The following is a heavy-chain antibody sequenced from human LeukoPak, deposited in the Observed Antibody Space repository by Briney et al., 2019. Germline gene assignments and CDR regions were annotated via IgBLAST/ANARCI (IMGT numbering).Heavy chain of an antibody. V-gene: IGHV4-4*07. D-gene: IGHD3-3*01. CDR1: GGSISSYY. J-gene: IGHJ4*02. CDR3: ARGPIYDFWSGYYFDH. CDR2: IYTSGST. Sequence: PSETLSLTCTVSGGSISSYYWSWIRQPAGKGLEWIGRIYTSGSTNYNPSLKSRVTMSVDTSKNQFSLKLSSVTAADTAVYYCARGPIYDFWSGYYFDHWGQGTLVTVSS.